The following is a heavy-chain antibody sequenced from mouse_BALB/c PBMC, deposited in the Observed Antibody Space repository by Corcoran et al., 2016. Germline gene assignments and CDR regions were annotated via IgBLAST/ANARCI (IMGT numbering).Heavy chain of an antibody. CDR2: INPNNGDT. V-gene: IGHV1-26*01. J-gene: IGHJ1*01. CDR1: GYTFTDYY. CDR3: ARDRDGYFDV. Sequence: EVQLQQSGPELVKPGASVKMSCKASGYTFTDYYMKWMKQSHGKSLEWIGDINPNNGDTNYNQKFKGKATLTVDKSSSTAYMQLNSLTSEDSAVYYCARDRDGYFDVWGAGTTVTVSS. D-gene: IGHD2-14*01.